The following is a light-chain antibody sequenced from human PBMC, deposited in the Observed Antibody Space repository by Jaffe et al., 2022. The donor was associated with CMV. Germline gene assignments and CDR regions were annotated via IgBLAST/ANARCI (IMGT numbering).Light chain of an antibody. J-gene: IGKJ2*01. Sequence: EIVMTQSPATLSVSPGERATLSCRASQSISNNLAWYQQKPGQAPSLLIYGASTRATGVPARFSGSGSGTEFTLTISSLQSEDFALYYCQQYYNWPYTFGQGTKLEIK. CDR2: GAS. CDR1: QSISNN. V-gene: IGKV3-15*01. CDR3: QQYYNWPYT.